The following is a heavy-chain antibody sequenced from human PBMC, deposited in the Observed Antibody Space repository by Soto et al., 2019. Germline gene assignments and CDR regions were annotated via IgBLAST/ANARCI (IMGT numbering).Heavy chain of an antibody. J-gene: IGHJ5*01. D-gene: IGHD6-13*01. CDR1: GGSISNGHW. CDR3: GRNGAYSIDS. V-gene: IGHV4-4*02. CDR2: ILHSGST. Sequence: QVQLQESGPGLVKPSETLSLTCTVSGGSISNGHWWSWVRQPPGKGLEWMGEILHSGSTSYKPSLKXXVXRXXDTSKNQFYLNLNSITAADTAVYYCGRNGAYSIDSWGQGTLVTVSS.